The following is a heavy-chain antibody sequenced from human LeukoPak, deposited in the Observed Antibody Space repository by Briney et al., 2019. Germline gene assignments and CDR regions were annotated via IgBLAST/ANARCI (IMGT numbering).Heavy chain of an antibody. J-gene: IGHJ1*01. D-gene: IGHD6-25*01. Sequence: SETLSLTCTVSGGSISSGSYYWSWIRQPAGKGLEWIGRIYTSGSTNYNPSLKSRVTISVDTSKNQFSLKLSSVTAADTAVYYCARVLRSSGPGEYFQHWGQGTLVTVSS. CDR3: ARVLRSSGPGEYFQH. CDR2: IYTSGST. V-gene: IGHV4-61*02. CDR1: GGSISSGSYY.